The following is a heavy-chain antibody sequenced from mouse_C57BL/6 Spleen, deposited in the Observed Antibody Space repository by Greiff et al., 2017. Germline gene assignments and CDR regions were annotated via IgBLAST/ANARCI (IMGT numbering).Heavy chain of an antibody. J-gene: IGHJ2*01. CDR1: GYTFTSYW. CDR3: ARLGDYEDYFDY. V-gene: IGHV1-72*01. Sequence: HHHRAAPVKPGASVKLSCKASGYTFTSYWMHWVKQRPGRGLEWIGRIDPNSGGTKYNEKFKSKATLTVDKPSSTAYMQLSSLTSEDSAVYYCARLGDYEDYFDYGGQGTTLTVSS. CDR2: IDPNSGGT. D-gene: IGHD2-4*01.